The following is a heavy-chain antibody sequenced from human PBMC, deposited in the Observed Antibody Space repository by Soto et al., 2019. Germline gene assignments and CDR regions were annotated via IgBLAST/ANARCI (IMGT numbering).Heavy chain of an antibody. V-gene: IGHV4-30-4*01. Sequence: PSETLSLTCTVSGGSISSGDYYWSWIRQPPGKGLEWIGYIYYSGSTYYNPSPKSRVTISVDTSKNQFSLKLSSVTAADTAVYYCARASITTIVVAAYDAFDIWGQGTMVTVSS. CDR2: IYYSGST. CDR1: GGSISSGDYY. CDR3: ARASITTIVVAAYDAFDI. D-gene: IGHD3-22*01. J-gene: IGHJ3*02.